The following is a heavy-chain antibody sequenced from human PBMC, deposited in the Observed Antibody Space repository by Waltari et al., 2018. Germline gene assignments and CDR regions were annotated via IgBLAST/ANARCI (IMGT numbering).Heavy chain of an antibody. Sequence: QVPLVESGGGLVQPGRSLRLSCRGSGFTFGHHCIPWVSQAPGKGREGVAVIWYDGSNKQYADSVKGRFTISRDNSNNVVYMQMDSTRDEDTAIYYCARESFWSGAEWGDFGMDVWGQGTTVIVSS. V-gene: IGHV3-33*01. J-gene: IGHJ6*02. CDR1: GFTFGHHC. CDR2: IWYDGSNK. D-gene: IGHD3-3*01. CDR3: ARESFWSGAEWGDFGMDV.